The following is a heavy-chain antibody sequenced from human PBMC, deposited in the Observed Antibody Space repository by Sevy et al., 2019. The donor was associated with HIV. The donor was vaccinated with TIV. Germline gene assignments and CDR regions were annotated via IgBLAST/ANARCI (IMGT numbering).Heavy chain of an antibody. CDR1: GYTFTSYD. J-gene: IGHJ4*02. Sequence: ASLKVSCKASGYTFTSYDINWVRQATGQGLEWMGWMNPNSGNTGYAQKFQGRVTMTRNTSISTAYMELSSLRSEDTAVYYCARGRRWIRGYYLDYWGQGTLVTVSS. V-gene: IGHV1-8*01. CDR3: ARGRRWIRGYYLDY. CDR2: MNPNSGNT. D-gene: IGHD5-18*01.